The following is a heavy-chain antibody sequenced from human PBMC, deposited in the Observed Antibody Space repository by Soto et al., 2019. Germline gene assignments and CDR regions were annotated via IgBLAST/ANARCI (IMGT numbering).Heavy chain of an antibody. V-gene: IGHV1-2*02. CDR3: ARHSGYDYVFDY. CDR1: GYTFTGYY. CDR2: INPNTDDT. Sequence: QVQLVQSGAEVKKPGASVQVSCQASGYTFTGYYIHWVRQAPGQGLEWMGWINPNTDDTNYAQKCQGRVTMTRDTSTSTAYMELSSLRFDDTAVYYCARHSGYDYVFDYWGQGTLVTVSS. D-gene: IGHD5-12*01. J-gene: IGHJ4*02.